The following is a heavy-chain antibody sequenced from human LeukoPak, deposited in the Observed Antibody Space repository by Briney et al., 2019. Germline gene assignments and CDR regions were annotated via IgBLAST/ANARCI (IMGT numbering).Heavy chain of an antibody. V-gene: IGHV4-34*01. CDR3: ARGYYDFWSGLLYNL. J-gene: IGHJ4*02. CDR1: GGSFCGYY. CDR2: INHSGST. D-gene: IGHD3-3*01. Sequence: SETLSLTCAVYGGSFCGYYWSWIRQPPGKGLEWIGEINHSGSTNYNPSLKSRVTISVDTSKNQFSLKLSSVTAADTAVYYCARGYYDFWSGLLYNLWGQGTLVTVSS.